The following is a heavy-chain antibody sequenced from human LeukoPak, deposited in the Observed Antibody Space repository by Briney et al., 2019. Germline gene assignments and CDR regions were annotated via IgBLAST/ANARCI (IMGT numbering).Heavy chain of an antibody. D-gene: IGHD5-18*01. V-gene: IGHV3-30*18. CDR2: ISYDGSNK. J-gene: IGHJ4*02. CDR1: GFTFSSYG. CDR3: AKDRASYGCDY. Sequence: GGSLRLSCAASGFTFSSYGMHWVRQAPGKGLEWVAVISYDGSNKYYADSVKGRFTISRDNSKNTLYLQMNSLRAEDTAVYYCAKDRASYGCDYWGQGTLVTVSS.